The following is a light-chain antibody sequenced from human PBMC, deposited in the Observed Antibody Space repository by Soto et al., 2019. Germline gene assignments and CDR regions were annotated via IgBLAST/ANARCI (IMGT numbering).Light chain of an antibody. J-gene: IGKJ1*01. CDR1: QGIINW. V-gene: IGKV1-5*03. CDR2: KAS. Sequence: DIQMTQSPSTLFPSVGARVTITGRASQGIINWLAWYQQKPGKAPKLFIFKASTLESGVPSRFSGSGSGTEFTLSISSLQPDDFATYFCQQYESFPRTFGQGTKVEIK. CDR3: QQYESFPRT.